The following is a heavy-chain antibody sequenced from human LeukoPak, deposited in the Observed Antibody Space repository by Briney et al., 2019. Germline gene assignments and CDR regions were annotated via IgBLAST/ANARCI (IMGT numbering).Heavy chain of an antibody. CDR1: GGSISSSSYY. CDR2: VYYSGSA. V-gene: IGHV4-39*07. J-gene: IGHJ3*02. D-gene: IGHD6-19*01. CDR3: ARDTPAVAGTNAFDI. Sequence: PSETLSLTCTVYGGSISSSSYYWGWIRQPPGKGLEWIGSVYYSGSAYYNPSLKSRVTISVDTSKNQFSLKLSSVTAADTAVYYCARDTPAVAGTNAFDIWGQGTMVTVSS.